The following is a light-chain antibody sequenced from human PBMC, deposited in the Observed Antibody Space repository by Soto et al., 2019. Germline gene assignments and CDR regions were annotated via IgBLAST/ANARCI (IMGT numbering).Light chain of an antibody. Sequence: QSVLTQPASVSGSPGQSITISCTGTSSDVGSYNLVSWYQHHPGKAPKLIIYEGSKRPSGVSGRLSASKSGNTASLTISGLQAEDEADYYCCSYAGSSTSYVVFGGGTKLTVL. V-gene: IGLV2-23*01. J-gene: IGLJ2*01. CDR1: SSDVGSYNL. CDR2: EGS. CDR3: CSYAGSSTSYVV.